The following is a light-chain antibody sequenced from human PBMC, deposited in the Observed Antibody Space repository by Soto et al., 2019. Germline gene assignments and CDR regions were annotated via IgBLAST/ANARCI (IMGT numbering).Light chain of an antibody. J-gene: IGKJ1*01. CDR2: VAS. Sequence: EIVMTQSPATLSASPGERATLSCRASQGVRSNLAWYQQKPGQAPRLLIYVASTRAIGIPARFSGSGSGTEFTLSIGSLQSEDFAVYFCLQYGGLPRTFGQGTKVDIK. CDR3: LQYGGLPRT. CDR1: QGVRSN. V-gene: IGKV3-15*01.